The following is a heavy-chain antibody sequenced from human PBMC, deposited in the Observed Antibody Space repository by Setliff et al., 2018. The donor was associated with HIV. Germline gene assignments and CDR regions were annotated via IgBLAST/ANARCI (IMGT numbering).Heavy chain of an antibody. CDR3: ASGLPDCSGGNCYPYRFDY. J-gene: IGHJ4*02. Sequence: ASVKVSCKASGYTFISYDINWVRQATGQGLEWMGWMNPNIGKTAYAQKFQGRVTMTRNTSISTAYMELSSLRSDDTAVYYCASGLPDCSGGNCYPYRFDYWGQGTLVTVSS. CDR2: MNPNIGKT. D-gene: IGHD2-15*01. V-gene: IGHV1-8*02. CDR1: GYTFISYD.